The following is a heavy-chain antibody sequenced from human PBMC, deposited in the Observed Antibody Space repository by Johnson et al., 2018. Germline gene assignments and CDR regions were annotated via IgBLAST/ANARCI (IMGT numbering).Heavy chain of an antibody. Sequence: VQLVQSGGGLVQPGGSLRLSCAASGFTFSDHYMDWVRQAPGKGLGWVGRTRDKSNSYTTEYAASVKGRFTISRDDSKNSLYLQINSLKTEDTAVYYCAKFRSGSYSCAFDVWGQGTMVTVSS. D-gene: IGHD3-22*01. CDR2: TRDKSNSYTT. CDR3: AKFRSGSYSCAFDV. V-gene: IGHV3-72*01. CDR1: GFTFSDHY. J-gene: IGHJ3*01.